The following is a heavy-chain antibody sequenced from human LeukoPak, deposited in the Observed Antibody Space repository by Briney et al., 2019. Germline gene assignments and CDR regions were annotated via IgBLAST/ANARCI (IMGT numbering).Heavy chain of an antibody. V-gene: IGHV1-18*01. D-gene: IGHD4-23*01. CDR1: GYTFTSYV. CDR2: ISAYNGNT. CDR3: ARDYPMGGGKEGFDY. Sequence: ASVKVPCKASGYTFTSYVISWVRQAPGQGLEWMGWISAYNGNTNYAQKLQGRVTMTTDTSTSTAYMELRSLRSDDTAVYYCARDYPMGGGKEGFDYWGQGTLVTVSS. J-gene: IGHJ4*02.